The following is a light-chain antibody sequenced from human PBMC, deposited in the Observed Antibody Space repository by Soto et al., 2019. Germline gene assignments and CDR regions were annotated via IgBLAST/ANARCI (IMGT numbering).Light chain of an antibody. V-gene: IGKV3-20*01. Sequence: ENVLTQSPDILSLSPGERATLSCRASQSVSNNYLIWYQQKPGQAPRLLIFGALHRATGIPDRFSASGSGTDFTLTIIRLEPEDVAVYYCQQYGDSPLFTFGPGTKVEIK. J-gene: IGKJ3*01. CDR2: GAL. CDR3: QQYGDSPLFT. CDR1: QSVSNNY.